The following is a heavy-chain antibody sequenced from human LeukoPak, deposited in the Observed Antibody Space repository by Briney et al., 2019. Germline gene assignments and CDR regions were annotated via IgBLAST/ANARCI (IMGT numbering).Heavy chain of an antibody. V-gene: IGHV3-30-3*01. CDR1: GFTFSSYA. CDR2: ISYDGSNK. CDR3: ARAGGAAAGTRYYYYYYGMDV. Sequence: PGRSLRLSCAASGFTFSSYAMHWVRQAPGKGLEWVSVISYDGSNKYYADSVKGRFTISRDNSKNTLYLQMNCLRAEDTAVYYCARAGGAAAGTRYYYYYYGMDVWGQGTTVTVSS. J-gene: IGHJ6*02. D-gene: IGHD6-13*01.